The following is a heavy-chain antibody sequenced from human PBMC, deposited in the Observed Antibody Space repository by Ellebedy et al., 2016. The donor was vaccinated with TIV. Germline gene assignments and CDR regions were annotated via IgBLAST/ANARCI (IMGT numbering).Heavy chain of an antibody. J-gene: IGHJ4*02. CDR3: ARGSGITMVRDRGLGYFDY. CDR1: GGTFSSYA. CDR2: IIPILGIA. Sequence: SVKVSCXASGGTFSSYAISWVRQAPGQGLEWMGRIIPILGIANYAQKFQGKVTITADKSTSTAYMELSSLRSEDTAVYYCARGSGITMVRDRGLGYFDYWGQGTLVTVSS. V-gene: IGHV1-69*04. D-gene: IGHD3-10*01.